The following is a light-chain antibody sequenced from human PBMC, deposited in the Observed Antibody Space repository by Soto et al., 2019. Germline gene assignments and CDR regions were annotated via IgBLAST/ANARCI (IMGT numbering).Light chain of an antibody. CDR3: AAWDESLNGSYV. CDR1: SSNIGSNT. Sequence: QSVLTQPPSASGTPGQRVTISCSGSSSNIGSNTVNWYQQLPGTAPKLLIYSNNQRPSGVPDRFSGSKSGTSASLAISGLQSEDEADYYYAAWDESLNGSYVFGTGTKVTVL. J-gene: IGLJ1*01. V-gene: IGLV1-44*01. CDR2: SNN.